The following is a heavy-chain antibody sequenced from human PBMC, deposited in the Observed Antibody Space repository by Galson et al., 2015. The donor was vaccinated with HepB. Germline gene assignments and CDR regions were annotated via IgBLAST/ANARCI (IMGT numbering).Heavy chain of an antibody. Sequence: SLRLSCAASGFTFRSYWMHWVRQSPGKGLVWVSRVNSDGTTTNYTESVKGRFTISRDNAKNTLYLQMNSLRADDTAVYYCVRGIDSDSGAWSWDQGTLVTVSS. J-gene: IGHJ5*02. D-gene: IGHD4-11*01. CDR1: GFTFRSYW. CDR3: VRGIDSDSGAWS. V-gene: IGHV3-74*01. CDR2: VNSDGTTT.